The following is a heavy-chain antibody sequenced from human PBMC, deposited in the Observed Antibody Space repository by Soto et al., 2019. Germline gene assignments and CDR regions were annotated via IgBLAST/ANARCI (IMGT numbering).Heavy chain of an antibody. CDR2: ISGSGGST. CDR3: AKGISSIAARPEAIFY. D-gene: IGHD6-6*01. CDR1: GFTFSSYA. J-gene: IGHJ4*02. Sequence: GGSLRLSCAASGFTFSSYAMSWVRQAPGKGLEWVSAISGSGGSTYYADSVKGRFTISRDNSKNTLYLQMNSLRAEDTAVYYCAKGISSIAARPEAIFYWGPGTLVTVSS. V-gene: IGHV3-23*01.